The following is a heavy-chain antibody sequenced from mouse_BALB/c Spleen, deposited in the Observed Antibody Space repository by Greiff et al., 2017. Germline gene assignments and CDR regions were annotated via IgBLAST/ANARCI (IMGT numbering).Heavy chain of an antibody. CDR2: ISSGGGNT. J-gene: IGHJ3*01. CDR1: GFTFSSYT. D-gene: IGHD1-2*01. Sequence: EVKLVESGGDLVKPGGSLKLSCAASGFTFSSYTMSWVRQTPEKRLEWVATISSGGGNTYYPDSVKGRFTISRDNAKNTLYLQMSSLKSEDTAMYYCARDDYGPFAYWGQGTLVTVSA. V-gene: IGHV5-6-4*01. CDR3: ARDDYGPFAY.